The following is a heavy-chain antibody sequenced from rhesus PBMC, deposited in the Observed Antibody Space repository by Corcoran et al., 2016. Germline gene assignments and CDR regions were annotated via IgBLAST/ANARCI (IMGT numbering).Heavy chain of an antibody. CDR3: ARVGVLGIGGLDS. CDR1: GGSISSGYG. V-gene: IGHV4S7*01. D-gene: IGHD5-42*01. J-gene: IGHJ6*01. Sequence: QLQLQESGPGLVKPSETLSLTCAVSGGSISSGYGWSWIRQPPGKGLEWIGNIFGSIGSTYCNPSLKSRVTISTYTSKNQCALKLSCVTAADTAVYSCARVGVLGIGGLDSWGQGVVVTVSS. CDR2: IFGSIGST.